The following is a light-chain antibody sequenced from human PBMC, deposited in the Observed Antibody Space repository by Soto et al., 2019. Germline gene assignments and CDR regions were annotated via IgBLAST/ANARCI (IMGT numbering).Light chain of an antibody. CDR3: HARSNWPLT. Sequence: EVVLTQSPATLSLSPGERATLSCRASQSVTKYLAWYPQTPGQALRLLIYDVSKSATGIPARFSGSGSETDFTLTISSLEPGDFAVYYCHARSNWPLTFGGGTKLEIK. J-gene: IGKJ4*01. V-gene: IGKV3-11*01. CDR2: DVS. CDR1: QSVTKY.